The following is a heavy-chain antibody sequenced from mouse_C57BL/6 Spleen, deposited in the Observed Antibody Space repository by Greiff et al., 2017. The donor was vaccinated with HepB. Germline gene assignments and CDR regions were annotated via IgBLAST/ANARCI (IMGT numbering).Heavy chain of an antibody. J-gene: IGHJ3*01. CDR1: GYAFSSYW. Sequence: QVQLKQSGAELVKPGASVKISCKASGYAFSSYWMNWVKQRPGKGLEWIGQIYPGDGDTNYNGKFKGKATLTADKSSSTAYMQLSSLTSEDSAVYFCARSLYDGYSWFAYWGQGTLVTVSA. CDR2: IYPGDGDT. D-gene: IGHD2-3*01. V-gene: IGHV1-80*01. CDR3: ARSLYDGYSWFAY.